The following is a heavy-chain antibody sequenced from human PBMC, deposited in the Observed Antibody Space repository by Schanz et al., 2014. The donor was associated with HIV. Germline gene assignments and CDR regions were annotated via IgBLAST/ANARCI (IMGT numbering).Heavy chain of an antibody. CDR3: ARDGYSHGQKAYCFDY. CDR2: IWYDGSNK. J-gene: IGHJ4*02. D-gene: IGHD5-18*01. Sequence: QVQLVESGGGVVQPGRSLRLSCAASGFPFSSYGMHWVRQAPGKGLEWVAVIWYDGSNKYYADSVKGRFTISRDNSKNTLYLQMNSLRAEDTAVYFCARDGYSHGQKAYCFDYWGQGSLVTVSS. V-gene: IGHV3-33*01. CDR1: GFPFSSYG.